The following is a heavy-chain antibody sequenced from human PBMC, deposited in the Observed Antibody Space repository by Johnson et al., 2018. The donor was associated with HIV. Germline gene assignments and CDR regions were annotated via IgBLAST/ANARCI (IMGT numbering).Heavy chain of an antibody. Sequence: VQLVESGGGLVQPGGSLRLSCAASGFTVSSNYMSWVRQAPGKGLEWVSVIYSGGSTYYADSVKGRFTISRDNSKNTLYLQMNSLRAEDTAVYYCARDPRGGSSGVSGGFDIWGQGTMVTVSS. CDR1: GFTVSSNY. V-gene: IGHV3-66*01. J-gene: IGHJ3*02. D-gene: IGHD3-22*01. CDR3: ARDPRGGSSGVSGGFDI. CDR2: IYSGGST.